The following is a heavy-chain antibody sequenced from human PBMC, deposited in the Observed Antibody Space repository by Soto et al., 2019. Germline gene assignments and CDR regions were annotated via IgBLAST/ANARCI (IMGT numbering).Heavy chain of an antibody. J-gene: IGHJ4*02. CDR1: GFTFTDYY. V-gene: IGHV3-11*01. CDR2: ISGSGSSF. Sequence: GGSLRLSCAAPGFTFTDYYMSWIRQAPGKGLEWISYISGSGSSFSYADSVKGRFTISRDNAKNSLYLQMNSLRDDDTAVYYCARAPYGGNSAWGIDYWGQGTLVTVSS. CDR3: ARAPYGGNSAWGIDY. D-gene: IGHD4-17*01.